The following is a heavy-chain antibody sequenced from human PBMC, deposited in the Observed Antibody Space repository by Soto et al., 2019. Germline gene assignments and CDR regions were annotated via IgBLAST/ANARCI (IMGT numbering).Heavy chain of an antibody. CDR3: ARSVGAIYSY. Sequence: QVQLQESGPGLVKPSQTLSLTCTVSGGSITSGAYYWSWIRQHPGKGLEWIGSIYYRGTTYYNPSLRSRLTISIDTPEIQFSLKLSSATAADTAVYYCARSVGAIYSYWGQGTLVTVSS. V-gene: IGHV4-31*03. J-gene: IGHJ4*02. CDR1: GGSITSGAYY. CDR2: IYYRGTT. D-gene: IGHD4-4*01.